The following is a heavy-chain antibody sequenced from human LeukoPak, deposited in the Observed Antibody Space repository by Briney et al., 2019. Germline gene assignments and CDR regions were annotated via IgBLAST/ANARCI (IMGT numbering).Heavy chain of an antibody. J-gene: IGHJ6*03. V-gene: IGHV3-23*01. CDR2: IFPSGGEI. CDR3: AKTSLSDASGHYYYMDV. Sequence: GGSLRLSCAASGFTFSTFAMIWVRQPPGKGLEWVSSIFPSGGEIHYADSVRGRFTISRDNSQNTVSLQVNNLRTEDTAFYYCAKTSLSDASGHYYYMDVWGKGTTVTVSS. D-gene: IGHD3-3*01. CDR1: GFTFSTFA.